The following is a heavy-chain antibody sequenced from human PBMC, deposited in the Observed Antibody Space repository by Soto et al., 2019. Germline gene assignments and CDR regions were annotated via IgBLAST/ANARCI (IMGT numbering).Heavy chain of an antibody. J-gene: IGHJ6*02. V-gene: IGHV4-61*01. CDR1: GGSVSSGSYY. Sequence: SETLSLTCTVSGGSVSSGSYYWSWIRQPPGRGLEWIGYIYYSGSTNYNPSLKSRVTISVDTSKNQFSLKLSSVTAADTAVYYCARVGSSGYYYGMDVWGQGTTVTVSS. CDR2: IYYSGST. D-gene: IGHD6-6*01. CDR3: ARVGSSGYYYGMDV.